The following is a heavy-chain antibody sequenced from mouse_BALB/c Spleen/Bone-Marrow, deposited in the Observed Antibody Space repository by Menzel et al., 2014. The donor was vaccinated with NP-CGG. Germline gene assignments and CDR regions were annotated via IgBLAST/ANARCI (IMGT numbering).Heavy chain of an antibody. V-gene: IGHV2-9*02. Sequence: VKLEESGPGLVAPSQSLSITCTVSGFSLTNYGVHWVRQPPGKGLEWLGVIWAGGNTNYNSALMSRLSISKDNSKSQVFLKTNSLQTDDTAMYYCASFYDGYYEFTYWGQGTLVTVSA. D-gene: IGHD2-3*01. CDR2: IWAGGNT. CDR1: GFSLTNYG. CDR3: ASFYDGYYEFTY. J-gene: IGHJ3*01.